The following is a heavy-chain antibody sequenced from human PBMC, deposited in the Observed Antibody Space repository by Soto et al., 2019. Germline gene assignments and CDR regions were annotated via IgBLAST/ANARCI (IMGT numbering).Heavy chain of an antibody. CDR3: ARARSYCSGGSCFNSYCYYCYYMDV. CDR2: IYWDDDK. V-gene: IGHV2-5*02. D-gene: IGHD2-15*01. CDR1: GFSLSTSGVG. J-gene: IGHJ6*03. Sequence: SGPTLVNPTQTLTLTCTFSGFSLSTSGVGVGWIRQPPGKALEWLALIYWDDDKRYSPSLKSRLTITKDTSKNQVVLTMTNMDPVDTATYYCARARSYCSGGSCFNSYCYYCYYMDVWGKGTTVTVSS.